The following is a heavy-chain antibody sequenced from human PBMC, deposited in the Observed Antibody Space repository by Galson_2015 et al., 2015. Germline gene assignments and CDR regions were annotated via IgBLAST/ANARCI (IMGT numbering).Heavy chain of an antibody. CDR3: ARDRPHYYGSSGYSDY. CDR2: IKQDGSEK. D-gene: IGHD3-22*01. CDR1: GFTFSSYW. Sequence: SLRLSCAASGFTFSSYWMSWVRQAPGKGLEWVANIKQDGSEKYYVDSVKGRFTISRDNAKNSLYLQMNSLRAEDTAVYYCARDRPHYYGSSGYSDYWGQGTLVTVSS. V-gene: IGHV3-7*01. J-gene: IGHJ4*02.